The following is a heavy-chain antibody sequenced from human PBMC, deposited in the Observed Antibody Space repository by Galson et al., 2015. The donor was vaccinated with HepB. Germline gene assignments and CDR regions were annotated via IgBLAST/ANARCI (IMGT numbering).Heavy chain of an antibody. V-gene: IGHV4-59*01. Sequence: ETLSLTCTVSGGSINYYYWSWIRQSPGRGLEWIGYISDSGNTYYHPSLKSRVTISLDKSKNQFSLRLNSVTAADTAVYYCARQSREYSSGWYLGSFNYMDVWGKGSTVTVSS. D-gene: IGHD6-19*01. CDR3: ARQSREYSSGWYLGSFNYMDV. CDR1: GGSINYYY. J-gene: IGHJ6*03. CDR2: ISDSGNT.